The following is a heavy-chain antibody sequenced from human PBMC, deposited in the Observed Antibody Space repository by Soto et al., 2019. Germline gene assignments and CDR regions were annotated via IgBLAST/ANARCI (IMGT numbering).Heavy chain of an antibody. CDR1: GLSRNSGRLG. D-gene: IGHD2-2*01. V-gene: IGHV2-26*01. CDR3: ALIKDCSRTDCYLASFDP. Sequence: SGPTLVNPTETRTLTFTGSGLSRNSGRLGVSWISDRPVKALEWLAHIFSNDEKSYSTSLKSRLTISKETSRSQVVLTMTNMDPVDSATYYCALIKDCSRTDCYLASFDPWGQGTLVTVSS. J-gene: IGHJ5*02. CDR2: IFSNDEK.